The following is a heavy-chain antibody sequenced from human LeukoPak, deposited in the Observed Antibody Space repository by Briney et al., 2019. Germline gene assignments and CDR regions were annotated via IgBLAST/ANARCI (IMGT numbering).Heavy chain of an antibody. J-gene: IGHJ6*02. CDR2: IYYSGSA. CDR1: GDSISSYY. CDR3: ARAPGGWSMDV. V-gene: IGHV4-59*01. D-gene: IGHD2-15*01. Sequence: SETLSLTCTVSGDSISSYYWSWIRQPPGRGLEWIGYIYYSGSANYNPSLKSRVTISVDTSKNQFSLKLSSVTAADTAVYYCARAPGGWSMDVWGQGTTVTVSS.